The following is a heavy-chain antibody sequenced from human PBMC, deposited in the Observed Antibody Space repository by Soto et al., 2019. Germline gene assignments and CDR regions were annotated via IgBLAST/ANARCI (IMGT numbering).Heavy chain of an antibody. J-gene: IGHJ6*02. Sequence: SETLSLTCAVYGGSFSGYYWSWIRQPPGKGLEWIGEINHSGSTNYNPSLKSRVTISVDTSKNQFSLKLSSVTAADTAVYYCARGLVVVVPAAYYYYYYGMDVWGQGTTVTVSS. D-gene: IGHD2-2*01. CDR2: INHSGST. CDR3: ARGLVVVVPAAYYYYYYGMDV. CDR1: GGSFSGYY. V-gene: IGHV4-34*01.